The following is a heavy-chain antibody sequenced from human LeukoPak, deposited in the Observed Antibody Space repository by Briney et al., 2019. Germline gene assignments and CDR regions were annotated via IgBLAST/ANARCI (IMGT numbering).Heavy chain of an antibody. Sequence: GGSLRLSCAASGFTFSSYAMSWVRQAPGKGLEWVSAISGSGGSTYYADSVKGRFTISRDNSKNTLYLQMNSLRAEDTAVYYCAKSGDSSSWYLYYFDYWGQGTLVTVSS. J-gene: IGHJ4*02. CDR3: AKSGDSSSWYLYYFDY. D-gene: IGHD6-13*01. CDR2: ISGSGGST. V-gene: IGHV3-23*01. CDR1: GFTFSSYA.